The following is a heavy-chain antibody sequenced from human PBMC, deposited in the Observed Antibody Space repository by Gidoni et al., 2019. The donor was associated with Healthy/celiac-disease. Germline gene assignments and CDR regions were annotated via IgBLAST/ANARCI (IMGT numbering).Heavy chain of an antibody. CDR1: GFTFSSYA. Sequence: QVQLVESGGGVVQPGRSLRLSCAASGFTFSSYAMHWVRQAPGKGLEWVAVISYDGSNESYADSVKGRFTISRDNSKNTLYLQMNSLRAEDTAVYYCARDLYSSGYYGTEADYWGQGTLVTVSS. D-gene: IGHD3-22*01. CDR2: ISYDGSNE. V-gene: IGHV3-30*04. CDR3: ARDLYSSGYYGTEADY. J-gene: IGHJ4*02.